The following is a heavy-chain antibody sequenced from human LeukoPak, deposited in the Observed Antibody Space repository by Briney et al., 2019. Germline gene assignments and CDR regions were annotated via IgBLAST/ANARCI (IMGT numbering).Heavy chain of an antibody. CDR2: IIPIFGTA. CDR3: ARAWGGDSSGYYQGGFDY. V-gene: IGHV1-69*05. D-gene: IGHD3-22*01. CDR1: GGTFSTYS. J-gene: IGHJ4*02. Sequence: SVKVSCKASGGTFSTYSISSVRQAPGQGLEWMGRIIPIFGTANYAQKFHGRVTITTDESTNTAYMELSSLTSEDTAVYYCARAWGGDSSGYYQGGFDYWGQGTLVTVSS.